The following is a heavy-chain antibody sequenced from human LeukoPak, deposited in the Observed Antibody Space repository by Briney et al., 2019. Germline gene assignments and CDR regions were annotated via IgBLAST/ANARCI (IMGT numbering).Heavy chain of an antibody. Sequence: ASVKVSCKASGYTFTGYYMHWVRQAPGQGLEWMGWINPNSGGTNYAQKFQGRATMTRDTSISTAYMELSRLRSDDTAVYYCARAGYSSSWYFSDWSQGTLVTVSS. J-gene: IGHJ4*02. CDR3: ARAGYSSSWYFSD. CDR1: GYTFTGYY. CDR2: INPNSGGT. V-gene: IGHV1-2*02. D-gene: IGHD6-13*01.